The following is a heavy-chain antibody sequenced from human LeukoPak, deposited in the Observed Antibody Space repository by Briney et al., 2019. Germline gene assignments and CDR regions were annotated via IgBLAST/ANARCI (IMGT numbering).Heavy chain of an antibody. Sequence: GGSLRLSCAASGFTFSSYSMNWVRQAPGKGLEWVSAISGSGGSTYYADSVKGRFTISRDNSKNTLYLQMNSLRAEDTAVYYCAKAREWGSYYQDAFDIWGQGTMVTVSS. CDR2: ISGSGGST. CDR3: AKAREWGSYYQDAFDI. D-gene: IGHD1-26*01. CDR1: GFTFSSYS. V-gene: IGHV3-23*01. J-gene: IGHJ3*02.